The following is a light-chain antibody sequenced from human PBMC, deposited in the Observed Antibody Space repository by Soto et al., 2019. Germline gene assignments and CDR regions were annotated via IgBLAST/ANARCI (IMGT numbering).Light chain of an antibody. CDR3: SSYAGSNRGV. V-gene: IGLV2-8*01. CDR1: SSDVGGYKF. CDR2: EVS. Sequence: QSALTQPPSASGSPGQTVTISCTGTSSDVGGYKFVSWYQHHPGTAPNLLIYEVSQRPSVVPDRFSASNSGDTASLTVSGLRAEEEADYCCSSYAGSNRGVFGRGTKVTVL. J-gene: IGLJ1*01.